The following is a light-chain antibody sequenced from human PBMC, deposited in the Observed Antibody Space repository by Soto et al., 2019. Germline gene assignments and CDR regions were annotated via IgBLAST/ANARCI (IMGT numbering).Light chain of an antibody. CDR1: SSDVGDYNY. CDR2: DVS. J-gene: IGLJ3*02. CDR3: CSFAGSYTVRV. V-gene: IGLV2-11*01. Sequence: QSALTQPRSVSGSPGQSVTISCTGTSSDVGDYNYVSWYQQYPGKAPKLVIYDVSKRPSGVPDRFSGSKSGNTASLTISGLQAEDEADYYCCSFAGSYTVRVFGGGTKVTVL.